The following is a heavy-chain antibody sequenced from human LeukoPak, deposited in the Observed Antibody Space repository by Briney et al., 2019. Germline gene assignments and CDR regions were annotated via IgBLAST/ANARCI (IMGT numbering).Heavy chain of an antibody. Sequence: SETLSLTCTVSGGSISSGDYYWSWIRQPRGKGLEWIGYIYDSGSTYYNPSLKSRVTISVDTSKNQFSLKLSSVTAADTAVYYCARARVRGDAFDIWGQGTMVTVSS. V-gene: IGHV4-30-4*08. CDR3: ARARVRGDAFDI. D-gene: IGHD3-10*01. J-gene: IGHJ3*02. CDR2: IYDSGST. CDR1: GGSISSGDYY.